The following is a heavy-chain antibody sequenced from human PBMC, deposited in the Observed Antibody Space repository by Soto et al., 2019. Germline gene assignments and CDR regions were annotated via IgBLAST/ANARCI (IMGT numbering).Heavy chain of an antibody. J-gene: IGHJ4*02. Sequence: GASVKVSCKASGYTFTSYGISWVRQAPGQGLEWMGWISAYNGNTNYAQKLQGRVTMTTDTSTSTAYMELRSLRSDDTAVYYCATQWLVSGRRYFDYWGQGTLVTVAS. D-gene: IGHD6-19*01. CDR1: GYTFTSYG. CDR3: ATQWLVSGRRYFDY. CDR2: ISAYNGNT. V-gene: IGHV1-18*01.